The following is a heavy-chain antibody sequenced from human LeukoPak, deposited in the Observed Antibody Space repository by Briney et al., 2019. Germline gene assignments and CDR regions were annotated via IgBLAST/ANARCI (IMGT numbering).Heavy chain of an antibody. Sequence: GRSLRLSCAASGFTSSSYEVNWVRQAPGKGLEWVSYISIGGSTIYYADSVKGRFTISRDNAKNSLYLQMNSLRAEDTAVYYCARVAYSSTWGYFDYWGQGTLVTVSS. J-gene: IGHJ4*02. CDR3: ARVAYSSTWGYFDY. D-gene: IGHD6-13*01. CDR1: GFTSSSYE. CDR2: ISIGGSTI. V-gene: IGHV3-48*03.